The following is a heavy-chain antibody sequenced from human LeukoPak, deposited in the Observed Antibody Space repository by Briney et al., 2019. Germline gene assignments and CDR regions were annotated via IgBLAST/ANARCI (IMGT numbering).Heavy chain of an antibody. CDR3: ARARAAAGIVGAFDI. V-gene: IGHV4-39*07. CDR2: IYYSGST. D-gene: IGHD6-13*01. CDR1: GGSISSSSFY. Sequence: SETLSLTCTVSGGSISSSSFYWGWIRQPPGKGLEWIGSIYYSGSTYYNPSLKSRVTISVDTSKNQFSLKLSSVTAAHTAVYYCARARAAAGIVGAFDIWGQGTMVTVSS. J-gene: IGHJ3*02.